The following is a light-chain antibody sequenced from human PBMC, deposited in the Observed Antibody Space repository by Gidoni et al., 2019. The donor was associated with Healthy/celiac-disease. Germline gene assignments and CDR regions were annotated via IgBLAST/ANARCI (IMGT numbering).Light chain of an antibody. CDR3: QVWDSSTYVV. Sequence: SYELTQPLSVSVALGQTARITCGGNNIGSKKVHWYQQKPGQAPVLVIYRDSNRPSGIPERCSGSNSGNTATLTISRAQAGDEADYYCQVWDSSTYVVFGGGTKLTVL. CDR1: NIGSKK. CDR2: RDS. J-gene: IGLJ2*01. V-gene: IGLV3-9*01.